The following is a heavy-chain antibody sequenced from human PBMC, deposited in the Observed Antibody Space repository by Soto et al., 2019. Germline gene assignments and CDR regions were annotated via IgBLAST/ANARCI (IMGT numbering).Heavy chain of an antibody. Sequence: EXSVKXSCKASGYTFTSYEINWVRQATGQGLEWMXWMNHXSGNTGYAQKXXGRVTMTXXNSISTAYMELSSLRSEDTAVYYCARGDTAMLDWGQGTLVTVSS. D-gene: IGHD5-18*01. CDR1: GYTFTSYE. J-gene: IGHJ4*02. V-gene: IGHV1-8*01. CDR3: ARGDTAMLD. CDR2: MNHXSGNT.